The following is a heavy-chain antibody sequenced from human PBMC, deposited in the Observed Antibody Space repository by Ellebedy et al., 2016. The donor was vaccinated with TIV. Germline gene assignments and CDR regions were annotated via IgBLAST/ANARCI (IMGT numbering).Heavy chain of an antibody. Sequence: GESLKISCKGSGDSFDSYWIGWVRQMPGKGLEWMGIIYPPDSDTKYSPSFQGQVTISVDKSISTAYLQWSSLKASDTAMYYCPRHGVRSNVAWFDPWGQGTLVTVSS. J-gene: IGHJ5*02. CDR1: GDSFDSYW. D-gene: IGHD2-8*01. CDR3: PRHGVRSNVAWFDP. CDR2: IYPPDSDT. V-gene: IGHV5-51*01.